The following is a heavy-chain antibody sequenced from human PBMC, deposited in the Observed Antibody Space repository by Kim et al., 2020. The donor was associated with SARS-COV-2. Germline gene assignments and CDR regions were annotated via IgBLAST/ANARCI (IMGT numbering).Heavy chain of an antibody. Sequence: STTYADPVKGLSTISRHNSKNPLYLQMNSLRAEDTAVYYCAGVGPRDFDYWGQGTLVTVSS. CDR3: AGVGPRDFDY. CDR2: ST. J-gene: IGHJ4*02. V-gene: IGHV3-53*04. D-gene: IGHD3-16*01.